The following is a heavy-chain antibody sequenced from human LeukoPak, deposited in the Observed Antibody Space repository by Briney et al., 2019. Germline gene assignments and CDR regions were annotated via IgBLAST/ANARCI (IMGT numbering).Heavy chain of an antibody. D-gene: IGHD3-22*01. Sequence: ASVKVSCKASGYTFTSYYMHWVRQAPGQGLEWMGIINPSGGSTSYAQKFQGRVTMTRGTSTSTVYMELSSLRSEDTAVYYCARAGDSSGYYSEADYWGQGTLVTVSS. V-gene: IGHV1-46*01. CDR1: GYTFTSYY. J-gene: IGHJ4*02. CDR3: ARAGDSSGYYSEADY. CDR2: INPSGGST.